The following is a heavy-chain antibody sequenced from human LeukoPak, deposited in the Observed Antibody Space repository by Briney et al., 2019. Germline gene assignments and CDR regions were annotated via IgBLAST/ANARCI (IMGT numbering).Heavy chain of an antibody. J-gene: IGHJ5*02. Sequence: SETLSLTCAVSGDSISSYYWSWIRQPAGKGLEWIGRIYASGSTNYNPSLKSRVTMSLDTSKNQFSLNLSSVTAADTAVYYCARKALPGNWFDPWGQGTLVTVSS. V-gene: IGHV4-4*07. CDR3: ARKALPGNWFDP. CDR2: IYASGST. CDR1: GDSISSYY.